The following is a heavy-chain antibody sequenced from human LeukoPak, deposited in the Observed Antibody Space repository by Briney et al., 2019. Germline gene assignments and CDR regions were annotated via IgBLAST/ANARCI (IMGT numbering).Heavy chain of an antibody. CDR3: ARDTGFPFFDF. V-gene: IGHV1-2*02. CDR2: VNPKSGVT. CDR1: GYTITNNY. Sequence: ASVKVSCKASGYTITNNYIHWVRQAPGQGLEWMGSVNPKSGVTDYAQKFQGRITLTRDTSSSTAYMELNRLISDDTAVYYCARDTGFPFFDFWGHGALVTVSS. J-gene: IGHJ4*01.